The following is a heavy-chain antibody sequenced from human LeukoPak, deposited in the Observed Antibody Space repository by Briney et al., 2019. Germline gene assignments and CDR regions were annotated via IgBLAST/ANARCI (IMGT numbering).Heavy chain of an antibody. J-gene: IGHJ6*03. CDR2: IYPGDSDT. CDR1: GYTFTNYW. D-gene: IGHD3-22*01. V-gene: IGHV5-51*01. Sequence: GESLKISCKGSGYTFTNYWIVWVRQMPGKGLEWMGIIYPGDSDTRYSPSFQGQVTISADKSISTAYLQWSSLKASDTAMYYCARRAYYDSIHYYYMDVWGKGTTVTISS. CDR3: ARRAYYDSIHYYYMDV.